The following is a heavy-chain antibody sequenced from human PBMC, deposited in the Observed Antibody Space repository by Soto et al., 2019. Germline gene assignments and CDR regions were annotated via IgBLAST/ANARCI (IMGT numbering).Heavy chain of an antibody. CDR3: ARDIVVVPAAIGESRDYYYGMDV. J-gene: IGHJ6*01. Sequence: HAQLVQSGAEVKKPGSSVKVSRKASGGTFSSYAISWVRQAPGQGLKWMGGIIPIFGTANYAQKFQGRVTISADESTSTAYMELSSLRSEDTAVYYCARDIVVVPAAIGESRDYYYGMDVWGQGTTVTVSS. CDR2: IIPIFGTA. CDR1: GGTFSSYA. V-gene: IGHV1-69*01. D-gene: IGHD2-2*01.